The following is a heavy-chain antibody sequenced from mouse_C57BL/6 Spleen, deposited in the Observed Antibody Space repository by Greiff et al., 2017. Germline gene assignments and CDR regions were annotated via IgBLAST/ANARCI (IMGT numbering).Heavy chain of an antibody. CDR3: ARWHYYGSNWYFDV. CDR2: IYPGDGDT. CDR1: GYAFSSSW. Sequence: QVHVKQSGPELVKPGASVKISCKASGYAFSSSWMNWVKQRPGKGLEWIGRIYPGDGDTNYNGKFKGKATLTADKSSSTAYMQLSSLTSEDSAVYFCARWHYYGSNWYFDVWGTGTTVTVSS. J-gene: IGHJ1*03. V-gene: IGHV1-82*01. D-gene: IGHD1-1*01.